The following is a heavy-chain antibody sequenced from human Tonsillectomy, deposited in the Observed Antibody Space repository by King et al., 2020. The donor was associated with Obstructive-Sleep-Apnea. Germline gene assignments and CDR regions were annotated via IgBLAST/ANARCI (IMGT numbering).Heavy chain of an antibody. D-gene: IGHD5-12*01. CDR3: ARGYDRNYFDY. CDR1: GYTFTTYW. Sequence: VQLVESGAEVKEPGESLEISCKGSGYTFTTYWIGWVRQMPVKGLEWKGSIYPRDAATRYRPSFQGQVTISVDKSISTAYLQWSSLKASDTAMYYCARGYDRNYFDYWGQGTLVTVSS. J-gene: IGHJ4*02. CDR2: IYPRDAAT. V-gene: IGHV5-51*01.